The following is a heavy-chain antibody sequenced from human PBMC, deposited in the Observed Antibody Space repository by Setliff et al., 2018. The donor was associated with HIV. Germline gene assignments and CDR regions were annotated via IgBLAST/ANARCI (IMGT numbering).Heavy chain of an antibody. D-gene: IGHD3-16*02. Sequence: ASVKVSCKTSGYTFTDYYIHWVRQAPGQGLEWMGRINPNSGVTNYTQKFQGRVAMTRDTSINAVYMELSRLTFGDTADYYCARSSYQQVDQKWVNWFDPWGQGTLVTVSS. CDR1: GYTFTDYY. CDR2: INPNSGVT. V-gene: IGHV1-2*06. J-gene: IGHJ5*02. CDR3: ARSSYQQVDQKWVNWFDP.